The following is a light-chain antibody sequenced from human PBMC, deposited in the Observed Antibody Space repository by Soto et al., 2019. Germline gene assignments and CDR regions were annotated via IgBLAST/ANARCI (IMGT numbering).Light chain of an antibody. CDR3: QQYNNWPIT. CDR1: QSVSSSY. CDR2: GAS. V-gene: IGKV3D-15*01. J-gene: IGKJ5*01. Sequence: ETVLTHSPGTLYFSPGERATLSCRASQSVSSSYLAWYQQKPGQAPRLLIYGASTRATGIPARFSGSGSGTEFTLTISSLQSEDFAVYYCQQYNNWPITFGQGTRLEIK.